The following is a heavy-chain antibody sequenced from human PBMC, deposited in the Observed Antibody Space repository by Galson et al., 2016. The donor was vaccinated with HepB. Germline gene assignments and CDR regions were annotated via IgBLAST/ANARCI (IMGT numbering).Heavy chain of an antibody. CDR1: GYSISSGYF. V-gene: IGHV4-38-2*02. J-gene: IGHJ4*02. D-gene: IGHD3-10*01. CDR2: MYHSGIT. Sequence: ETLSLTCAVSGYSISSGYFWGWIRQPPGKGLEWIGSMYHSGITYYNPSLKGRVTISVDTSKNQFSLKLSSVTAADTAVYYCARERDFYDSMSYRDLDYWGQGTLSPSPQ. CDR3: ARERDFYDSMSYRDLDY.